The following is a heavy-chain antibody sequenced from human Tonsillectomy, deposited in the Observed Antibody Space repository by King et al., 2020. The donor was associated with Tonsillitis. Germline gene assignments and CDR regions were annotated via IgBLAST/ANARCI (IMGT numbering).Heavy chain of an antibody. CDR2: IYWNDDK. V-gene: IGHV2-5*01. D-gene: IGHD3-3*01. Sequence: TLKESGPTLVKPTQTLTLTCPFSGVSLSTSGVGVGWIRQPPVKALELLALIYWNDDKRYSPSLNSRLTITKDTSKNQVVLTITNMDPVDTTTYYCAHSVTYYDFWSGYYFAFDIWGQGTMVTVSS. CDR3: AHSVTYYDFWSGYYFAFDI. J-gene: IGHJ3*02. CDR1: GVSLSTSGVG.